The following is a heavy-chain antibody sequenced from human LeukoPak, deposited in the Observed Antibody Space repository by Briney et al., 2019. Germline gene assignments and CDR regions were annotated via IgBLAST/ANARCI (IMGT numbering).Heavy chain of an antibody. CDR1: GYTFTGYY. CDR2: INPNSGGT. D-gene: IGHD2-15*01. CDR3: AIAGGGSDAFDI. V-gene: IGHV1-2*06. Sequence: ASVKVSCKASGYTFTGYYIHWLRQVPAQGLEWMGRINPNSGGTNYAQKFQGRVTMTRDTSINTAYMELSRLRSDDTAVYYCAIAGGGSDAFDIWGQGTMVTVSS. J-gene: IGHJ3*02.